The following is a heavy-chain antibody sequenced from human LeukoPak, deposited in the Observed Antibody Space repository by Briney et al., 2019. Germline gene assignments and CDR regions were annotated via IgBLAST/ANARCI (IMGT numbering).Heavy chain of an antibody. CDR1: GFSLSTNKMR. J-gene: IGHJ4*02. V-gene: IGHV2-70*04. CDR3: ARTAGCSGTSCSPDY. Sequence: SGPALVKPTQTLTLTCTFSGFSLSTNKMRVSWVRQPPGKALEWLARIDWDDDKFYTPSLKTRLTISKDTSKNQVVLTMTNVDPVDTATYYCARTAGCSGTSCSPDYWGQGTLVTVSS. D-gene: IGHD2-2*01. CDR2: IDWDDDK.